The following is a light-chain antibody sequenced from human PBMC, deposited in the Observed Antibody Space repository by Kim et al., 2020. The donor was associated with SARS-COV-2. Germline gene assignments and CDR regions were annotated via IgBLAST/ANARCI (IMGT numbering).Light chain of an antibody. J-gene: IGLJ3*02. V-gene: IGLV1-44*01. Sequence: GQRVTISCSGSRSNIGNNIVNWYQQLPGSAPKLLIYSDNYRPSGVPDRFSGSKSGTSASLAFSGLQSDDEGDYHCAARDDSLNGWVFGGGTQLTVL. CDR3: AARDDSLNGWV. CDR1: RSNIGNNI. CDR2: SDN.